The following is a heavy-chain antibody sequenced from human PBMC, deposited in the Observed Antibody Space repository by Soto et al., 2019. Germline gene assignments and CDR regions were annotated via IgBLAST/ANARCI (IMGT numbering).Heavy chain of an antibody. CDR3: AHSLKYNHRYCSGGSCYSADY. J-gene: IGHJ4*02. D-gene: IGHD2-15*01. CDR1: GFSLSTSGVG. Sequence: QITLKESGPPLVKPTQTLTLTCTFSGFSLSTSGVGVGWIRQPPGKALEWLALIYWDDDKPYNPSLKNRLTIAKDTSQNQVVLTMTNMDPVDTATYYCAHSLKYNHRYCSGGSCYSADYWGQGILVTVSS. V-gene: IGHV2-5*02. CDR2: IYWDDDK.